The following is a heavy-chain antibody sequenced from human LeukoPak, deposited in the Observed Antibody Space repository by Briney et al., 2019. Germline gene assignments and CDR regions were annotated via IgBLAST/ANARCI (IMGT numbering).Heavy chain of an antibody. D-gene: IGHD2-8*02. CDR3: ATYRQVLLPFES. CDR2: IYSGGRT. J-gene: IGHJ4*02. V-gene: IGHV3-66*01. Sequence: GGSLRLSCAASGFTFSSYSMSWVRQAPGKGLEWVSVIYSGGRTYYADSVKGRFTFSRDNSKNTLYLQMHSLRAEDTAVYYCATYRQVLLPFESWGQGTLVTVSS. CDR1: GFTFSSYS.